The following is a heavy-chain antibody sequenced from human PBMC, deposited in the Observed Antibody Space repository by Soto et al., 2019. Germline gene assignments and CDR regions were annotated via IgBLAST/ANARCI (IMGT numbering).Heavy chain of an antibody. CDR2: ISSSSSYI. V-gene: IGHV3-21*01. J-gene: IGHJ4*02. CDR1: GFTFSSYS. D-gene: IGHD5-18*01. CDR3: ARDAVGYSYGPLYFDY. Sequence: VGSLRLSCAASGFTFSSYSMNWVRQAPGKGLEWVSSISSSSSYIYYADSVKGRFTISRDNAKNSLYLQMNSLRAEDTAVYYCARDAVGYSYGPLYFDYWGQGTLVTVSS.